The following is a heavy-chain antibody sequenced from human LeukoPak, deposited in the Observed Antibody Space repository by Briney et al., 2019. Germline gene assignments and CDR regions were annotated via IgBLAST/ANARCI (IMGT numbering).Heavy chain of an antibody. J-gene: IGHJ4*02. CDR2: IYSGGST. D-gene: IGHD3-3*01. V-gene: IGHV3-66*01. Sequence: GGSLRLSCAASGFTVSSNYMSWVRQAPGKGLEWVSVIYSGGSTYYADSVKGRFTISRDNSKNTLYLQMNSLRAEDTAVYYCARDGAYYDFWSGYPHWGQGTLVTVSS. CDR1: GFTVSSNY. CDR3: ARDGAYYDFWSGYPH.